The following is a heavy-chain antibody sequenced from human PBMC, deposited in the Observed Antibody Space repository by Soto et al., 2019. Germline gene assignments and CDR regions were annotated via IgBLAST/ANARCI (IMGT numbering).Heavy chain of an antibody. D-gene: IGHD3-10*01. CDR2: INPSGGST. J-gene: IGHJ4*02. CDR3: ARDIGRSITMVRGVLYFDY. CDR1: GYTFTSYY. Sequence: EASVKVSCKASGYTFTSYYMHWVRQAPGQGLEWMGIINPSGGSTSYAQKFQGRVTMTRDTSTSTVYMELSSLRSEDTAVYYCARDIGRSITMVRGVLYFDYWGQGTLVTVSS. V-gene: IGHV1-46*03.